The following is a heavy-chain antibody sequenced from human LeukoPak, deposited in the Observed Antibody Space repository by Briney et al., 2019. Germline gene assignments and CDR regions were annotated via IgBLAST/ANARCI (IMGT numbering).Heavy chain of an antibody. V-gene: IGHV3-74*01. D-gene: IGHD5-18*01. CDR1: GFTYTDYW. Sequence: PGGSLRLSCVGSGFTYTDYWMRWFRQAPGKGPGWVSRINPDGTIIDYADSVKGRSSISRDNAKNLLYLQMNGLRGDDTAVYYCAKDLSWNTADRWGQGILVTVSS. J-gene: IGHJ5*02. CDR3: AKDLSWNTADR. CDR2: INPDGTII.